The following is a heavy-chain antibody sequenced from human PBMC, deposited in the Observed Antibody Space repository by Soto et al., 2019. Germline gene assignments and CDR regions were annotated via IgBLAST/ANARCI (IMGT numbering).Heavy chain of an antibody. J-gene: IGHJ3*02. CDR2: FDPEDGET. CDR1: GYTLTELS. V-gene: IGHV1-24*01. CDR3: ATGPYDILTGYYFGGAFDI. D-gene: IGHD3-9*01. Sequence: VSVKVSCKVSGYTLTELSMHWVRQAPGKGLEWMGGFDPEDGETIYAQKFQGRVTMTEDTSTDTAYMELSSLRSEDTAVYYCATGPYDILTGYYFGGAFDIWGQGTMVTVSS.